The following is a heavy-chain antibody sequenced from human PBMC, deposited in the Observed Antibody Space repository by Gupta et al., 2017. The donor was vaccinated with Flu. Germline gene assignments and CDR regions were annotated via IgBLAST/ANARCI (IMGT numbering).Heavy chain of an antibody. CDR2: IYDSGRT. CDR1: ISSDD. CDR3: ARVVYLGVAGTLEI. V-gene: IGHV4-59*01. J-gene: IGHJ3*02. Sequence: ISSDDWSWIRRHQGKGLEWIGYIYDSGRTNYNPSLKSRVTISVDTSKNQFSLKLSSVTAADTAGYYCARVVYLGVAGTLEIWGQGTRGTV. D-gene: IGHD6-19*01.